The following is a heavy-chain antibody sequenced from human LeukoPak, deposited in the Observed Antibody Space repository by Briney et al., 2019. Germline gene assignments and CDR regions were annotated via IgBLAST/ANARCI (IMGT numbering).Heavy chain of an antibody. J-gene: IGHJ4*02. Sequence: SETLSFTCTVSGDSISNYYWSWIRQSPGKELEWIGYMYNRGSTIYNPSLKSRVTISTDTSKNQFSLRLTSVTAADTAVYYCARAEKAVTGTLDSWGQGTLITVSS. D-gene: IGHD6-19*01. CDR2: MYNRGST. CDR3: ARAEKAVTGTLDS. CDR1: GDSISNYY. V-gene: IGHV4-59*01.